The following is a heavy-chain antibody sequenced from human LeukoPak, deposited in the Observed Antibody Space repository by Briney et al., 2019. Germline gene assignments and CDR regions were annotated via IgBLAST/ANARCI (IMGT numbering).Heavy chain of an antibody. Sequence: GGSLRPSCAASGFTFSSYAMTWVRQAPGKGLEWVSSISVNGGTTYYADSVKGRFTISRDNSKSTLYLQMNSLRAEDTAVYYCAKRIVGAPYAFDIWGQGTMVTVSS. CDR1: GFTFSSYA. V-gene: IGHV3-23*01. D-gene: IGHD1-26*01. CDR2: ISVNGGTT. CDR3: AKRIVGAPYAFDI. J-gene: IGHJ3*02.